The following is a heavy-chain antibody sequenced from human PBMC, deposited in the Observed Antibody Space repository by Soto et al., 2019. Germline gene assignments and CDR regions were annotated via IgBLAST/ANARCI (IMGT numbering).Heavy chain of an antibody. V-gene: IGHV5-51*01. Sequence: GESLKISCRTSGYKFTSPWIAWVRQMPGKGLEWMGIIFPSDSDTRYSPSFQGQVTISADRSTSTVFLQWASLKASDTAVYFCARKDKSGYFNWFDPWGQGTLVTVSS. D-gene: IGHD3-22*01. CDR2: IFPSDSDT. CDR1: GYKFTSPW. J-gene: IGHJ5*02. CDR3: ARKDKSGYFNWFDP.